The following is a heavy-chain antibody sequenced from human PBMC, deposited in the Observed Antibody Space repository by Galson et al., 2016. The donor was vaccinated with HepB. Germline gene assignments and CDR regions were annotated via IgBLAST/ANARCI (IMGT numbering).Heavy chain of an antibody. Sequence: SETLSLTCAVYGGSFSGYSWSWIRQPPGKGLEWMGEINHSGSTNYNPSLKSRVTISVDTSKNQFSLKLSSVTAADTAVYYCARGLGVVTEGLWGQGTLVTVSS. J-gene: IGHJ4*02. D-gene: IGHD2-21*02. CDR1: GGSFSGYS. V-gene: IGHV4-34*01. CDR3: ARGLGVVTEGL. CDR2: INHSGST.